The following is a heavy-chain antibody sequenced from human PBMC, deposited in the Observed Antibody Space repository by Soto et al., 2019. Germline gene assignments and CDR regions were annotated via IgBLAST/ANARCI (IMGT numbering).Heavy chain of an antibody. CDR1: GFSISDYW. CDR2: INEDGSEE. Sequence: EVQMVESGGGLVQPGGSLRLSCAASGFSISDYWMSWVRQAPGKGLEWVGNINEDGSEENYVDYVKGRFTISRDNARNSLYLQMNSLRVEATAVYYCCHTWVGGQGPLFTVSS. CDR3: CHTWV. J-gene: IGHJ4*02. D-gene: IGHD1-26*01. V-gene: IGHV3-7*01.